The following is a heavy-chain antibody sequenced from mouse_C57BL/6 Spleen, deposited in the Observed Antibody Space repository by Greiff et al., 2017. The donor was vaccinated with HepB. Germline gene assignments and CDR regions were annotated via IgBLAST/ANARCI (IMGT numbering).Heavy chain of an antibody. CDR1: GYTFTSYW. Sequence: QVQLKQSGAELAKPGASVKLSCKASGYTFTSYWMHWVKQRPGQGLEWIGYINPSSGYTKYNQKFKDKATLTADKSSSTAYMQLSSLTYEDSAVYYCARENYGYDGVMDYWGQGTSVTVSS. D-gene: IGHD2-2*01. J-gene: IGHJ4*01. V-gene: IGHV1-7*01. CDR3: ARENYGYDGVMDY. CDR2: INPSSGYT.